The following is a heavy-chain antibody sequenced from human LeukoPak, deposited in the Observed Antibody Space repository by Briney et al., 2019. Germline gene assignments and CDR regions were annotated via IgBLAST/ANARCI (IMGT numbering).Heavy chain of an antibody. J-gene: IGHJ3*02. CDR3: ARAKGREMATIQAFDI. CDR1: GGSISSGGYS. V-gene: IGHV4-30-2*01. CDR2: IYHSGST. D-gene: IGHD5-24*01. Sequence: SQTLSLTCAVSGGSISSGGYSWSWIRQLPGKGLEWIGYIYHSGSTYYNPSLKSRVTISVDRSKNQFSLKLSSVTAADTAVYYCARAKGREMATIQAFDIWGQGTMVTVSS.